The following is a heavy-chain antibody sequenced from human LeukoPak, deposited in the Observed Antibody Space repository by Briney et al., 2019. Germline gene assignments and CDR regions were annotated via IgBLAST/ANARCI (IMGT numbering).Heavy chain of an antibody. CDR2: INWNGGGT. V-gene: IGHV3-9*01. Sequence: GRSLRLSCAATGFTFKDYGMHWVRQPPGKGLEWVSSINWNGGGTDYADSVKGRFTISRDNAKNSLYLQLSSLRPEDTALYYCSKHMRATNTYSFFGLDVWGQGTTVTVSS. J-gene: IGHJ6*02. CDR3: SKHMRATNTYSFFGLDV. D-gene: IGHD1-26*01. CDR1: GFTFKDYG.